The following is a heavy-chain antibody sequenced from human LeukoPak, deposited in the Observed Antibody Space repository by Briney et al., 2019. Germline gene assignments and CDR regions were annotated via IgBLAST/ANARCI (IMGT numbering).Heavy chain of an antibody. Sequence: ASVKVSCKASGGTFSRYAISWVRQAPGQGLEWMGGVIPIFGTANYAQKFQGRVTITADESTSTAYMEVSSLRSEDTAVYYCARAYSGYDFFDYWGQGILVTVSS. CDR2: VIPIFGTA. CDR1: GGTFSRYA. D-gene: IGHD5-12*01. V-gene: IGHV1-69*13. CDR3: ARAYSGYDFFDY. J-gene: IGHJ4*02.